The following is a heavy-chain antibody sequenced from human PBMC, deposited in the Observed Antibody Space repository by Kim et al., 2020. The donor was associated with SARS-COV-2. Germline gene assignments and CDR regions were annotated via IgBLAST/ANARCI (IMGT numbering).Heavy chain of an antibody. Sequence: GGSLRLSCAASGFTFSSYDMHWVRQATGKGLEWVSAIGTAGDTYYPGSVKGRFTISRENAKNSLYLQMNSLRAGDTAVYYCARVRYCSGGSCYYSDWYFDLWGRGTLVTVSS. CDR2: IGTAGDT. V-gene: IGHV3-13*04. D-gene: IGHD2-15*01. J-gene: IGHJ2*01. CDR3: ARVRYCSGGSCYYSDWYFDL. CDR1: GFTFSSYD.